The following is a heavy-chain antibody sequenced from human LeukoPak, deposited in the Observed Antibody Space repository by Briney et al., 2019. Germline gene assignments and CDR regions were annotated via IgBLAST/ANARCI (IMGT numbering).Heavy chain of an antibody. Sequence: PGGSLRLSCAASGFTFSSYAMTWVRQPPGKGLEGVSSITGSTGSTYYADSVKGRFTISRDNSKNTLYLQMNSLRAEDTAVYYCAKRYSGSSGLYNFDYWGQGTLATVSS. CDR2: ITGSTGST. D-gene: IGHD1-26*01. V-gene: IGHV3-23*01. CDR3: AKRYSGSSGLYNFDY. J-gene: IGHJ4*02. CDR1: GFTFSSYA.